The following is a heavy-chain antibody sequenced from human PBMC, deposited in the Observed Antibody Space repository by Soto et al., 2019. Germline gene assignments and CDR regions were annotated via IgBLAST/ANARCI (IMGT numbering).Heavy chain of an antibody. CDR2: IRANDESI. CDR3: ARETLRDAIDI. V-gene: IGHV3-48*03. Sequence: GGSLRLSCVASGFDFRSYEMNWVRQAPGKGLEWVSNIRANDESIYYADSVKGRVSVSRDNAKNSLFLEMTSLRVDDTAVYYCARETLRDAIDIWGQGTMVTVSS. CDR1: GFDFRSYE. J-gene: IGHJ3*02.